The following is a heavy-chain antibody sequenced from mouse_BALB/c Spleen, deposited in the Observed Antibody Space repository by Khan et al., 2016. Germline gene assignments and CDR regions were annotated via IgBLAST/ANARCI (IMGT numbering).Heavy chain of an antibody. CDR2: ISYSGST. CDR3: ARWVGRYSGIDY. CDR1: GYSITSDYA. J-gene: IGHJ2*01. Sequence: EVQLQESGPGLVKPSQSLSLTCTVTGYSITSDYAWNWIRQFPGNKLEWMGYISYSGSTSYNPSLKSRISITRDTSKNQFFLQLNSVTTEDTATYYCARWVGRYSGIDYWGQGTTLTVSS. V-gene: IGHV3-2*02. D-gene: IGHD4-1*01.